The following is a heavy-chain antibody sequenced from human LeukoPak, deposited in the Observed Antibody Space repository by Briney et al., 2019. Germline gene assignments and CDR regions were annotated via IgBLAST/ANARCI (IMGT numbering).Heavy chain of an antibody. Sequence: AGTLSFSGSASAFTCSSNNRDRVGQGPGKGLEWVLSISSSSSYIYYADSVKGRFTISRDNAKTSLYLQMNSLRAEDTAVYYCARGLYCSSNICFGYYFDRWGQGTLVAVSS. V-gene: IGHV3-21*01. J-gene: IGHJ4*02. CDR2: ISSSSSYI. D-gene: IGHD2-2*01. CDR3: ARGLYCSSNICFGYYFDR. CDR1: AFTCSSNN.